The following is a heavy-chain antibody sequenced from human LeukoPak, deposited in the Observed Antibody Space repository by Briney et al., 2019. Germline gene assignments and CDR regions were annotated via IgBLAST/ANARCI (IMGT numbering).Heavy chain of an antibody. V-gene: IGHV3-23*01. Sequence: TGGSLRLSCVASGFTFSIYAMSWVRQAPGRGLEWVSSISGNGAGTFYADSVKGRFTISRDNSKNTLFLQMNSLRAEDSAIYYCAKDRPNYYDSSGHYYRRNGDYWGQGTLVTVSS. D-gene: IGHD3-22*01. CDR2: ISGNGAGT. CDR3: AKDRPNYYDSSGHYYRRNGDY. J-gene: IGHJ4*02. CDR1: GFTFSIYA.